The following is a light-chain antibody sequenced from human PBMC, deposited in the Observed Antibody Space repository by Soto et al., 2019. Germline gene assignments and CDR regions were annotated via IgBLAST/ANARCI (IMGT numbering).Light chain of an antibody. J-gene: IGKJ1*01. CDR1: QDISDH. CDR3: QKYDRTPRT. Sequence: DFQMTQSPSSLSASVGDRVTITCRASQDISDHLAWYQHKPGKVPNLLIYEASTLQSGVPSRCSGGGSGTDFTLTISSLQPEDVATYYCQKYDRTPRTFGQGTKVELK. CDR2: EAS. V-gene: IGKV1-27*01.